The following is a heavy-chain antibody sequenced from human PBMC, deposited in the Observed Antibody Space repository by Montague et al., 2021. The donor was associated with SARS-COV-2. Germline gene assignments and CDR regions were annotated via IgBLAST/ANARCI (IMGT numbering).Heavy chain of an antibody. CDR1: SGSIISSGYY. J-gene: IGHJ4*02. D-gene: IGHD3-10*01. CDR3: ARGMIRGVTTPFDY. V-gene: IGHV4-39*02. CDR2: IYYSGTT. Sequence: ETLSLTCSASSGSIISSGYYWGWIRQPPGKELEWIGNIYYSGTTYYNPSLQSRGTVSVDTSKNHLSLRLSSVTAADTAVYFCARGMIRGVTTPFDYWGQGSQVTVSS.